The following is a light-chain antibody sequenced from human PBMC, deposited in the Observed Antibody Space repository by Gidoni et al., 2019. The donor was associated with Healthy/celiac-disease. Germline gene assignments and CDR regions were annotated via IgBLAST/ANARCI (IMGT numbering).Light chain of an antibody. CDR1: QSVLYSSNNKNY. V-gene: IGKV4-1*01. CDR3: QQSYSTPIT. CDR2: WAS. Sequence: DIVITQPPDSLSASLGARATINCKSSQSVLYSSNNKNYLAWYQQKPGQPPKLLIYWASTRESGVPDRFSGSGSGTDFTLTISSLQAEDVAVYYCQQSYSTPITFGQGTRLEIK. J-gene: IGKJ5*01.